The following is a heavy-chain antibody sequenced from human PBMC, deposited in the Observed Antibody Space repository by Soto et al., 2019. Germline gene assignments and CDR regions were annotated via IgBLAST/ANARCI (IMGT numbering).Heavy chain of an antibody. V-gene: IGHV4-34*01. CDR2: INHSGST. CDR3: ARGELSYYDSSGYLDY. CDR1: GGSFSGYY. D-gene: IGHD3-22*01. J-gene: IGHJ4*02. Sequence: SETLSLTCAVYGGSFSGYYWSWIRQPPGKGLEWIGEINHSGSTNYNPSLKSRVTISVDTSKNQFSLKLSSVTAADTAVYYCARGELSYYDSSGYLDYWGQGALVTVSS.